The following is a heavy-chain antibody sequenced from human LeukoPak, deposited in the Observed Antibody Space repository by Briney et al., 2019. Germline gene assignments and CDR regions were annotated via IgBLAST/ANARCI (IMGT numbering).Heavy chain of an antibody. D-gene: IGHD2-2*01. V-gene: IGHV3-11*01. Sequence: GGSLRLSCAASGFTFRDYYMTWIRQAPGKGLEWISYISRSGDTLYYADSVEGRFTISRDNAKNSLYLQMNSLRAEDTAVYYCARDGIVVVPAADGIRFDYWGQGTLVTVSS. CDR1: GFTFRDYY. CDR3: ARDGIVVVPAADGIRFDY. CDR2: ISRSGDTL. J-gene: IGHJ4*02.